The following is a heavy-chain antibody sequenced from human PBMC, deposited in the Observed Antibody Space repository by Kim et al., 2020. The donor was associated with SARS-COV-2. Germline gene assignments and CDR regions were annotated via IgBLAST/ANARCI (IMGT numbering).Heavy chain of an antibody. CDR2: ISYDGSNK. V-gene: IGHV3-30-3*01. J-gene: IGHJ4*02. CDR1: GFTFSSYA. Sequence: GGSLRLSCASSGFTFSSYAMHWVRQAPGKGLELVAVISYDGSNKYYADPVKGRFTISRDNSKNTLYLQMNSLRAEDTAVYYCARDWGSGWGEWGQGTLVT. CDR3: ARDWGSGWGE. D-gene: IGHD6-19*01.